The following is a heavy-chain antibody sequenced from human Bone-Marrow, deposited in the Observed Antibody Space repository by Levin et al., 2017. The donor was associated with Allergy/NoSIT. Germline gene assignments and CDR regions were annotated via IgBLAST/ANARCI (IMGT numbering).Heavy chain of an antibody. Sequence: GESLKISCAASGFTFSSYAMHWVRQAPGKGLEWVAVISYDGSNKYYADSVKGRFTISRDNSKNTLYLQMNSLRAEDTAVYYCARDRKAYYYYGMDVWGQGTTVTVSS. CDR3: ARDRKAYYYYGMDV. V-gene: IGHV3-30-3*01. J-gene: IGHJ6*02. CDR2: ISYDGSNK. CDR1: GFTFSSYA.